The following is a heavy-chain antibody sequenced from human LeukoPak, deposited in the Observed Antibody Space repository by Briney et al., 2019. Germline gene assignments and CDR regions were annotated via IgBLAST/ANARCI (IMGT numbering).Heavy chain of an antibody. CDR1: GGSISSSSYY. Sequence: SETLSLTCTVSGGSISSSSYYWGWIRQPPGKGLEWIGYIYYSGSTNYNPSLKSRVTISVDTSKNQFSLKLSSVTAADTAVYYCARQDSSTWYLFDSWGQGTLVTVSS. J-gene: IGHJ4*02. D-gene: IGHD6-13*01. CDR3: ARQDSSTWYLFDS. CDR2: IYYSGST. V-gene: IGHV4-61*05.